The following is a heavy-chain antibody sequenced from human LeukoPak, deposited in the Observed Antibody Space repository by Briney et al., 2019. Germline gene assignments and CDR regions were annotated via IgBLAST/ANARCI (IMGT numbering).Heavy chain of an antibody. V-gene: IGHV4-59*13. Sequence: SETLSLTCTVSGGSISDYYWNWIRQPPGKGPEWMGYIHNSGSTNYNPSLKSRVTISVDTSKNQFSLKLSSVTAADTAIYYCARGLGITMFGVVTIRRFDPWGQGILVTVSS. CDR2: IHNSGST. D-gene: IGHD3-3*01. CDR3: ARGLGITMFGVVTIRRFDP. CDR1: GGSISDYY. J-gene: IGHJ5*02.